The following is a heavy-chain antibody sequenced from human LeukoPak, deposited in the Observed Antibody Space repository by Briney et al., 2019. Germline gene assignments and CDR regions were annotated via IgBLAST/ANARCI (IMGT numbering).Heavy chain of an antibody. Sequence: PSETLSLTCAVYGGSFSGYYWSWIRQPPGKGLEWIGEINHSGSTNYNPSLKSRVTISVDTSRNQFSLKLSSVTPADTAVYYCARVGFRLWLLNYWGQGTLVTVSS. V-gene: IGHV4-34*01. CDR1: GGSFSGYY. D-gene: IGHD5-18*01. CDR3: ARVGFRLWLLNY. J-gene: IGHJ4*02. CDR2: INHSGST.